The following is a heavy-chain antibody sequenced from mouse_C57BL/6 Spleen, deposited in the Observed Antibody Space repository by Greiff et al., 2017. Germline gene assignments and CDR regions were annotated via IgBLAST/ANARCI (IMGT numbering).Heavy chain of an antibody. J-gene: IGHJ4*01. Sequence: EVQLQQSGPELVKPGASVKISCKASGYTFTDYYMNWVKQSHGKSLEWIGDINPNNGGTSYNQKFKGKATLTVDKSSCTAYMELRSLTSADSAVYYCARGDYSNVYAMDYWGQGTSVTVSS. CDR1: GYTFTDYY. V-gene: IGHV1-26*01. CDR3: ARGDYSNVYAMDY. CDR2: INPNNGGT. D-gene: IGHD2-5*01.